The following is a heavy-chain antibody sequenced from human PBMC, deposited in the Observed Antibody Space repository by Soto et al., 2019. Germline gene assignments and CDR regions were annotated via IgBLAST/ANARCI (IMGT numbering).Heavy chain of an antibody. CDR3: ASASSYDFSHLAY. J-gene: IGHJ4*02. Sequence: PSETLSLTCTFSGFSINSGGYYWSWIRQHPGKGLEWIGYIFYSGSTYYNPSLKSRVTISADTSKNHFSLRLSSVTVADTAVYYCASASSYDFSHLAYWGQGTLVTVSS. CDR2: IFYSGST. V-gene: IGHV4-31*03. D-gene: IGHD3-3*01. CDR1: GFSINSGGYY.